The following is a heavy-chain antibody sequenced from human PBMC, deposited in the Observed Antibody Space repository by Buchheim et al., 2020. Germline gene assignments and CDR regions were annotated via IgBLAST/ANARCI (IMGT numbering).Heavy chain of an antibody. CDR2: IYYSGST. V-gene: IGHV4-59*08. CDR3: ARGYSSSWYFGFDP. J-gene: IGHJ5*02. Sequence: QVQLQESGPGLVKPSETLSLTRTVSGGSISSYYWSWIRQPPGKGLEWIGYIYYSGSTNYNPSLKSRVTITVDTSKNQFSLKLSSVTAADTAVYYCARGYSSSWYFGFDPWGQGTL. D-gene: IGHD6-13*01. CDR1: GGSISSYY.